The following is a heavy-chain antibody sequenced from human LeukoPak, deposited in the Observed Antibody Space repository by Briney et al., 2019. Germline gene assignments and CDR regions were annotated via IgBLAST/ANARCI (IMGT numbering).Heavy chain of an antibody. V-gene: IGHV3-9*01. CDR1: GFIFENYA. J-gene: IGHJ6*03. D-gene: IGHD1-26*01. Sequence: PGGSLRLSCATSGFIFENYAMHWVRLPPGKGLEWVSGISYNGGVVAYMDSVKGRFTISRDNAENSLYLQMTSLKPEDTALYYCAKIAVPVPGRYPIDVWGKGTTVTVSS. CDR3: AKIAVPVPGRYPIDV. CDR2: ISYNGGVV.